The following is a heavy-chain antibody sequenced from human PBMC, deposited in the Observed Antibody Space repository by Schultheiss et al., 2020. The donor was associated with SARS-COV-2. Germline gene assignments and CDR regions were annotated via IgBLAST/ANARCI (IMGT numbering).Heavy chain of an antibody. J-gene: IGHJ5*02. CDR2: INHSGST. V-gene: IGHV4-4*02. CDR1: GGSISSSNW. D-gene: IGHD4-17*01. CDR3: ARTVTTENRFDP. Sequence: SETLSLTCAVSGGSISSSNWWSWVRQPPGKGLEWIGEINHSGSTNYNPSLKSRVTISVDTSRNQFSLKLSSMTAADTAVYYCARTVTTENRFDPWGQGTLVTVSS.